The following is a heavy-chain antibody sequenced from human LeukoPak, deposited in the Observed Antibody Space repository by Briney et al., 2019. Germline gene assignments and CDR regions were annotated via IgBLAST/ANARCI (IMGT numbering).Heavy chain of an antibody. CDR2: INHSGST. V-gene: IGHV4-34*01. J-gene: IGHJ4*02. Sequence: SETLSLTCAVYGGSFSGYYWSWIRQPPGKGLEWIGEINHSGSTNYNPSLKSRVTISVDTSKNQFSLKLSSVTAADTAVYYCARRRRDGYNLRGYFDYWGQGTLVTVSS. CDR3: ARRRRDGYNLRGYFDY. CDR1: GGSFSGYY. D-gene: IGHD5-24*01.